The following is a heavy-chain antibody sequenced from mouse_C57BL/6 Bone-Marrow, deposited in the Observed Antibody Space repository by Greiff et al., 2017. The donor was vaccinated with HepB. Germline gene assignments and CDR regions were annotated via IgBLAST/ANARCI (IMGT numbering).Heavy chain of an antibody. Sequence: SGAELVKPGASVKISCKASGYAFSSYWMNWVKQRPGKGLEWIGQIYPGDGDTNYNGKFKGKATLTADKSSSTAYMQLSSLTSEDSAVYFCARGAYYSNYMYYFDYWGQGTTLTVSS. CDR1: GYAFSSYW. D-gene: IGHD2-5*01. J-gene: IGHJ2*01. V-gene: IGHV1-80*01. CDR2: IYPGDGDT. CDR3: ARGAYYSNYMYYFDY.